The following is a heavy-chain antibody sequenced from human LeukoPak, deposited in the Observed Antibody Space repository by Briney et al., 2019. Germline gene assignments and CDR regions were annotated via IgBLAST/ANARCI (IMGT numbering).Heavy chain of an antibody. J-gene: IGHJ2*01. D-gene: IGHD3-9*01. V-gene: IGHV4-4*07. CDR2: IYTSGTT. CDR3: ARQYSDILTGYHRGELYWYFDL. Sequence: SETLSLTCTVSGGSISSYCWSWIRQPAGKGLEWIGRIYTSGTTHYNPSLKSRVTMSVDTSKNQFSLKLSSVTAADTAVYYCARQYSDILTGYHRGELYWYFDLWGRGTLVTVSS. CDR1: GGSISSYC.